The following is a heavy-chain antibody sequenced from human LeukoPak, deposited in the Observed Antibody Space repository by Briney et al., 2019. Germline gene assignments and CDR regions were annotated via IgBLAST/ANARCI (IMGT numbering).Heavy chain of an antibody. J-gene: IGHJ5*02. CDR2: IYTSGST. D-gene: IGHD6-19*01. Sequence: PSQTLSLTCTVSGGSISSGSYCWSWIRQPAGKGLEWIGRIYTSGSTNYNPSLKSRVTISVDTSKNQFSLKLSSVTAADTAVYYCARGYSSGWTFASSWGQGTLVTVSS. CDR3: ARGYSSGWTFASS. CDR1: GGSISSGSYC. V-gene: IGHV4-61*02.